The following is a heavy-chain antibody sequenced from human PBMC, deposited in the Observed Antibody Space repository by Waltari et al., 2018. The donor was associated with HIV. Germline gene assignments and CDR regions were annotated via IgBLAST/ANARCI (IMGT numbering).Heavy chain of an antibody. J-gene: IGHJ4*02. CDR3: ARGRGYNYGYFDS. D-gene: IGHD5-18*01. Sequence: EVQLVESGGGLVQPGGSLRPSCAASGFTFSRYSMTWVRSAPGKGLEWVSYIGSSNSTIYYADSVKGRFTISRDNAKSSLYLQMNSLRAEDTAVYYCARGRGYNYGYFDSWGQGTLVTVSS. V-gene: IGHV3-48*04. CDR2: IGSSNSTI. CDR1: GFTFSRYS.